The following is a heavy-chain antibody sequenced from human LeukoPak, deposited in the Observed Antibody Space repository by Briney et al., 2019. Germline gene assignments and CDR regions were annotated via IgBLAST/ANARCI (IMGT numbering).Heavy chain of an antibody. D-gene: IGHD1-26*01. J-gene: IGHJ6*02. V-gene: IGHV4-31*03. CDR3: AISDSGSSYYYYGMDV. CDR2: IYYSGST. Sequence: SETLSLTCTVSGGSISSGGYYWSWIRQHPGKGLEWIGYIYYSGSTYYNPSLKSRVTISVDTSKNQFSLKLSSVTAADTAVYYCAISDSGSSYYYYGMDVWGQGTTVTVSS. CDR1: GGSISSGGYY.